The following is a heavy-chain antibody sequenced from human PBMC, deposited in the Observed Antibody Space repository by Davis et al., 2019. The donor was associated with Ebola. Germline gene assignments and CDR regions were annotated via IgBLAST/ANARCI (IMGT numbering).Heavy chain of an antibody. J-gene: IGHJ3*02. V-gene: IGHV5-51*01. D-gene: IGHD1-20*01. CDR3: ATLRRTITGMDDGFDI. Sequence: GESLKISCKASGNSFTSHWIGWVRQMPGKGLEWMGIIFTGDSDTRYRPSFRGQVTISADKSFKTAFLQWSSLKASDTARYYCATLRRTITGMDDGFDIWGQGTMVTVSS. CDR2: IFTGDSDT. CDR1: GNSFTSHW.